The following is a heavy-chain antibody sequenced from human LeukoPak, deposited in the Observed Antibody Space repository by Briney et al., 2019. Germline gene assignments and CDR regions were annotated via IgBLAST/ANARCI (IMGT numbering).Heavy chain of an antibody. CDR3: ARDNDYGDYDAFDI. D-gene: IGHD4-17*01. CDR1: GFTFSSYS. V-gene: IGHV3-21*01. Sequence: GGSLRLSCAASGFTFSSYSMNWVRQAPGKGLEWVSSISSSSSYIYYADSVKGRFTISRDNAKNSLYLQMNSLRAEVTAVYYCARDNDYGDYDAFDIWGQGTMVTVSS. J-gene: IGHJ3*02. CDR2: ISSSSSYI.